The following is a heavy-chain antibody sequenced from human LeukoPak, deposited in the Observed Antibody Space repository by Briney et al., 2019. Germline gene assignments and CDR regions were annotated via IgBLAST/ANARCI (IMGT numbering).Heavy chain of an antibody. CDR3: ERDGGATTECYFDY. Sequence: GGSLRLSCAASGFTFSSYAMHWVRQAPGKGLEWVAVISYDGSNKYYADSVKGRFTISRDNSKNTLYLQMNSLRAEDTAVYYCERDGGATTECYFDYWGQGTLVTVSS. D-gene: IGHD1-26*01. J-gene: IGHJ4*02. CDR1: GFTFSSYA. CDR2: ISYDGSNK. V-gene: IGHV3-30-3*01.